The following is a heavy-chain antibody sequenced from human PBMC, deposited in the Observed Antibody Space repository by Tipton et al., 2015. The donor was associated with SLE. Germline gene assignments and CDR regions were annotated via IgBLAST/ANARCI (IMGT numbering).Heavy chain of an antibody. J-gene: IGHJ2*01. Sequence: QLVQSGAEVKKPGESLRISCKGSGYSFTSYWISWVRQMPGKGLEWMGRIDPSDSYTNYSPSFQGHVTISADKSISTAYLQWSSLKASDTAMYYCARREGAYCGGDCYRYFDLWGRGTLVTVSS. D-gene: IGHD2-21*02. CDR2: IDPSDSYT. CDR3: ARREGAYCGGDCYRYFDL. V-gene: IGHV5-10-1*01. CDR1: GYSFTSYW.